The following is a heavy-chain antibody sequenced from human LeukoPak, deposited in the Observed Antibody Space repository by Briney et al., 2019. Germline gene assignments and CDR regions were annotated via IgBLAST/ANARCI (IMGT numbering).Heavy chain of an antibody. Sequence: GGSLRLSCAASGFTFSSYAMSWVRQAPGKGLEWVSAISGSGGSTYYADSVKGRFTISRDNSKNTLYLQMNSLRAEDTAVYYCARVGGRCGGDCYFNAFDYWGQGTLVTVSS. D-gene: IGHD2-21*02. CDR3: ARVGGRCGGDCYFNAFDY. V-gene: IGHV3-23*01. J-gene: IGHJ4*02. CDR2: ISGSGGST. CDR1: GFTFSSYA.